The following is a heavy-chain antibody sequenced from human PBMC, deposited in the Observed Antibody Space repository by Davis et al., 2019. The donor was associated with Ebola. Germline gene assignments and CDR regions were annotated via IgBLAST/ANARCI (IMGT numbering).Heavy chain of an antibody. CDR3: ARDRERIVGAPGY. CDR1: GFTFSSYS. CDR2: ISSSSSYI. J-gene: IGHJ4*02. D-gene: IGHD1-26*01. V-gene: IGHV3-21*01. Sequence: PGGSLRLSCAASGFTFSSYSMNWVRQAPGKGLEWVSSISSSSSYIYYADSVKGRFTISRDNAKNSLYLQMNSLRAEDTAVYYCARDRERIVGAPGYWGQGTLVTVSS.